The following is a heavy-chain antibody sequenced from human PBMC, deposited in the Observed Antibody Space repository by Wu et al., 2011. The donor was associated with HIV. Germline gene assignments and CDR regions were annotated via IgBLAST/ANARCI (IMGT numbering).Heavy chain of an antibody. V-gene: IGHV1-69*14. CDR2: IIPIFGTP. D-gene: IGHD2-2*01. CDR3: ARSGGPVPVDTQVYYYYYYMDV. CDR1: GGTFSSYT. J-gene: IGHJ6*03. Sequence: QVQLVQSGAEVKKPGSSVKVSCKASGGTFSSYTISWVRQAPGQGLEWLGGIIPIFGTPNYAHKFQGRVTITADKSTSTAYMALSSLTSEDTAGYYCARSGGPVPVDTQVYYYYYYMDVWGKGTTVTVSS.